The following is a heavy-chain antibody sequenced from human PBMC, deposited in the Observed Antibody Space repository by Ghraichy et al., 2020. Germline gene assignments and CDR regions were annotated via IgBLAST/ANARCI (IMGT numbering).Heavy chain of an antibody. CDR2: NYYSGIT. Sequence: SETLSLTCSVSGGSITSSSYYWDWIRQPPGKGLEWIARNYYSGITYYNPSLRNRATISVHTSNNHFSLKLYSVTAAGTAVYFCARRPRSYFDYWGRGILVIVSS. V-gene: IGHV4-39*02. CDR3: ARRPRSYFDY. J-gene: IGHJ4*02. D-gene: IGHD6-6*01. CDR1: GGSITSSSYY.